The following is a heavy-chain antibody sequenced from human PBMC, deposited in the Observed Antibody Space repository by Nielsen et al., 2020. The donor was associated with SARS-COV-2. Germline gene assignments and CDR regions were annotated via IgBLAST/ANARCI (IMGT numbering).Heavy chain of an antibody. CDR2: IIPILGIA. V-gene: IGHV1-69*04. Sequence: SVKVSCKASGGTFSSYAISWVRQAPGQGLEWMGRIIPILGIANYAQKFQGRVTITADKSTSTAYMELSSLRSEDTAVYYCARDGSSSWPNYYYYGMDVWGQGTTVTVSS. J-gene: IGHJ6*02. CDR3: ARDGSSSWPNYYYYGMDV. CDR1: GGTFSSYA. D-gene: IGHD6-13*01.